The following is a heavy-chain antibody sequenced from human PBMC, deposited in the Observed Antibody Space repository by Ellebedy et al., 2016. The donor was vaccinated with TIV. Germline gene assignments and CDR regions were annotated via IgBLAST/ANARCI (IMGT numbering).Heavy chain of an antibody. D-gene: IGHD2-15*01. CDR1: GFAFNNFF. CDR2: ISGAGDDT. Sequence: GGSLRLSXAVSGFAFNNFFMSWVRQAPGKGLEWVSTISGAGDDTHLADSVKGRFIVSRDNSMNTLYLQMNRLRIEDTAVYHCMSGHYSDPWGQGTLVTVSS. J-gene: IGHJ5*02. V-gene: IGHV3-23*01. CDR3: MSGHYSDP.